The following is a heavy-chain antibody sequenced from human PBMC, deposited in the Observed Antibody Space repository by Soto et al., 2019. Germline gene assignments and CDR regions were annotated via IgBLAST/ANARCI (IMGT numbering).Heavy chain of an antibody. Sequence: GGSLRLSCAASGFTFSSYAMSWVRQAPGKGLEWVSAISGSGGSTYYADSVKGRFTISRDNSKNTLYLQMNSLRAEDTAVYYCAKDSGTYYDFWTLYYYYMDVWGKGTTVTVSS. CDR1: GFTFSSYA. V-gene: IGHV3-23*01. CDR3: AKDSGTYYDFWTLYYYYMDV. CDR2: ISGSGGST. J-gene: IGHJ6*03. D-gene: IGHD3-3*01.